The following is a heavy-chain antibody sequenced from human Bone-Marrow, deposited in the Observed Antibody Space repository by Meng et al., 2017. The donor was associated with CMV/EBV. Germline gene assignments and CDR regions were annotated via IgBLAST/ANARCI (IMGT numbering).Heavy chain of an antibody. CDR2: INPNSGGT. Sequence: ASVKVSCKASGYTFTGYYMHWVRQAPGQGLEWMGWINPNSGGTNYAQKFQGRFTMTRDTSISTAYMELSRLRSDDTAVYYRASYGCYVEEIFDYWGQGTLVTVSS. V-gene: IGHV1-2*02. D-gene: IGHD3-10*01. CDR1: GYTFTGYY. J-gene: IGHJ4*02. CDR3: ASYGCYVEEIFDY.